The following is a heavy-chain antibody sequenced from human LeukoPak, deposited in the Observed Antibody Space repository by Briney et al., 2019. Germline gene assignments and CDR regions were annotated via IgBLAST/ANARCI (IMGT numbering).Heavy chain of an antibody. CDR2: INPHSGGT. CDR3: ARRGHGSGSYEDY. Sequence: SVKASCKASGYTFTGHYMHWVRQGPGQGLEWMGWINPHSGGTNSAQKFHGRVTMTRDTSISTAYMELSRVTSDDTAVYYCARRGHGSGSYEDYWGQGTRVTVSS. J-gene: IGHJ4*02. D-gene: IGHD3-10*01. V-gene: IGHV1-2*02. CDR1: GYTFTGHY.